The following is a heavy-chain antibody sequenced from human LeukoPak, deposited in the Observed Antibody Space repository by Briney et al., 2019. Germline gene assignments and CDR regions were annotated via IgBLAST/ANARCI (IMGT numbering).Heavy chain of an antibody. CDR3: ARVDTMIAAFDY. CDR2: IIPILGIA. CDR1: GGTFSSYA. D-gene: IGHD3-22*01. Sequence: ASVKVSCKASGGTFSSYAISWVRQAPGQGLEWMGRIIPILGIANYAQKFQGRVTITADKSTSTAYMELSSLRSEDTAVYYCARVDTMIAAFDYWGQGTLVTVSS. V-gene: IGHV1-69*04. J-gene: IGHJ4*02.